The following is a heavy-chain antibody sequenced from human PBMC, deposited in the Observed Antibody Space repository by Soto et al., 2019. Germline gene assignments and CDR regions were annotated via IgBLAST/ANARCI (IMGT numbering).Heavy chain of an antibody. V-gene: IGHV3-30-3*01. CDR3: ARSSQGAINTNYGMDV. J-gene: IGHJ6*02. D-gene: IGHD3-16*01. CDR2: ISYDGSNK. CDR1: EFTFSSYA. Sequence: QVQVVESGGGVVQPGRSLRLSCAASEFTFSSYAMHWVRQTPGKGLECVAVISYDGSNKHYADSVKGRFTISRDNSKNTLYLQMNSLRAEDTAVYYCARSSQGAINTNYGMDVWGQGTTVTVSS.